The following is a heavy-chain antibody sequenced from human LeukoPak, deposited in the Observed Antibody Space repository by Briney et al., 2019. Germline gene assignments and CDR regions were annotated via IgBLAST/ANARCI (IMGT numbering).Heavy chain of an antibody. Sequence: GGSLRLSCAASGFTFSSYAMSWVRQAPGKGLEWVSAISGSGGSTYYADSVKGRFTISRDNSKNTLYLQMSSLRAEDTAVYYCAKGRGVGYSRSGADYWGQGTLVTVSS. CDR2: ISGSGGST. J-gene: IGHJ4*02. CDR1: GFTFSSYA. CDR3: AKGRGVGYSRSGADY. V-gene: IGHV3-23*01. D-gene: IGHD6-6*01.